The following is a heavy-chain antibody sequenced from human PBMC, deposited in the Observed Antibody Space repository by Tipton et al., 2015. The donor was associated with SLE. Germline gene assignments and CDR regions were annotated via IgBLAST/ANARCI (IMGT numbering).Heavy chain of an antibody. J-gene: IGHJ3*02. V-gene: IGHV4-4*07. CDR1: GGSISSYY. D-gene: IGHD3-10*01. CDR2: IYNSGST. Sequence: TLSLTCTVSGGSISSYYWSWIRQPAGKGLEWIGRIYNSGSTNYNPSLKSRVTMSEDTSKNQFSLKLSSVTAADTAVYYCARHERYYYGSGSYYNGAFDIWGQGTMVTVSS. CDR3: ARHERYYYGSGSYYNGAFDI.